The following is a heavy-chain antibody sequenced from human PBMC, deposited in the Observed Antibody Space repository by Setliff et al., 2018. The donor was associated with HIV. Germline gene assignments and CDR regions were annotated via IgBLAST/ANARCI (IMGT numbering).Heavy chain of an antibody. CDR3: AARPGVDSSGYYDYYYMDV. Sequence: SVKVSCKASGFTFNTSAIQWVRQARGRRLEWIGWIVVGSGNTNYAQKFQERVTITRDMSTSTSYMELTNLGSEDTAVYYCAARPGVDSSGYYDYYYMDVWAKGTTVTVSS. J-gene: IGHJ6*03. D-gene: IGHD3-22*01. CDR2: IVVGSGNT. CDR1: GFTFNTSA. V-gene: IGHV1-58*02.